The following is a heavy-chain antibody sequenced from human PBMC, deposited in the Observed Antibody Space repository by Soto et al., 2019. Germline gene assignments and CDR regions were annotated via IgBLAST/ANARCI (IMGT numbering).Heavy chain of an antibody. CDR1: GFTFSSYG. J-gene: IGHJ4*02. Sequence: GGSLRLSCAASGFTFSSYGMHWVRQAPGKGLEWVAVISYDGSNKYYADSVKGRFTISRDNSKNTLYLQMNSLRAEDTAVYYCAKDGGGSYRILPNWGQGTLVTVSS. CDR3: AKDGGGSYRILPN. D-gene: IGHD1-26*01. V-gene: IGHV3-30*18. CDR2: ISYDGSNK.